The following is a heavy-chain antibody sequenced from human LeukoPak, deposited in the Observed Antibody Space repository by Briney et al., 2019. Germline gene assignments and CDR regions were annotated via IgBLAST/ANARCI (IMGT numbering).Heavy chain of an antibody. V-gene: IGHV3-15*01. Sequence: GGSLRLSCAASGFTFKNAWMTWVRQAPGKGLEWIGRIKNKTEDRTANYAAPVKGRFTISRDDSKNTLYLQMNRLKIEDTAVYYCTTRPVPQVVPAAIDYYYYYVDVWGKGTTVTVSS. CDR1: GFTFKNAW. D-gene: IGHD2-2*02. J-gene: IGHJ6*03. CDR2: IKNKTEDRTA. CDR3: TTRPVPQVVPAAIDYYYYYVDV.